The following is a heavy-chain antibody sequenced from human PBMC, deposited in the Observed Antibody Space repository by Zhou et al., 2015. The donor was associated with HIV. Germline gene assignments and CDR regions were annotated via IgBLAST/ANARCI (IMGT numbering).Heavy chain of an antibody. Sequence: QVQLVQSGAEVKKPGSSVKVSCKASGGTFSSYTISWVRQAPGQGLEWMGRIIPILGIANYAQKFQGRVTITADKSTSTAYMELSSLRSEDTAVYYCAPVPYSLERFDPWGQGTLVTVSS. J-gene: IGHJ5*02. CDR2: IIPILGIA. CDR3: APVPYSLERFDP. D-gene: IGHD5-18*01. CDR1: GGTFSSYT. V-gene: IGHV1-69*02.